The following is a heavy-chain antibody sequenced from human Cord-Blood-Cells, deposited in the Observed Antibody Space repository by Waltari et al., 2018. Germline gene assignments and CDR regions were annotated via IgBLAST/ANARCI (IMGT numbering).Heavy chain of an antibody. Sequence: QVQLQQSGPGLVKPSQPLSLTCPISGDSVSSHSVPWNWLRQSPSTGLEWLGRTYYRSKWYNDYAVSVKSLITINPDTSKNQFSLQLNSVTPEDTAVYYCARSAIGGKGPGRYFDLWGRGTLVTVSS. J-gene: IGHJ2*01. CDR3: ARSAIGGKGPGRYFDL. V-gene: IGHV6-1*01. CDR2: TYYRSKWYN. CDR1: GDSVSSHSVP. D-gene: IGHD3-16*01.